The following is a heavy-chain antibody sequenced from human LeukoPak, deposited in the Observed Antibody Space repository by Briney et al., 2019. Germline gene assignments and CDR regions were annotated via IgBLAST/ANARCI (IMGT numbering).Heavy chain of an antibody. CDR3: ARGRVTSGRYYGHPVFNI. V-gene: IGHV1-69*01. D-gene: IGHD1-26*01. CDR2: IIPIFGTA. J-gene: IGHJ3*02. CDR1: GGTFSSYS. Sequence: ASVKVSCKASGGTFSSYSISWVRQAPGQGLEWMGGIIPIFGTANYAQKFQGRVTITADESTSTAYMELSSRRSEDTAVYYCARGRVTSGRYYGHPVFNIWSQGTMVTVSS.